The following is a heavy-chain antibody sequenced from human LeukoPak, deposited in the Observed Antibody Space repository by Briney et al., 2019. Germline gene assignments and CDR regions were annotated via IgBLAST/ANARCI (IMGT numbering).Heavy chain of an antibody. CDR3: ARLRSSWSLVGFMLGWFDP. CDR2: IYPGDSDT. CDR1: GYSFTSYW. J-gene: IGHJ5*02. V-gene: IGHV5-51*01. Sequence: GESLKISCKGSGYSFTSYWIGWVRQMPGKGLEWMGIIYPGDSDTRYSPSFQGQVTISADKSISTAYLQWSSLKASDTAMYYCARLRSSWSLVGFMLGWFDPWGQGTLVTVSS. D-gene: IGHD6-13*01.